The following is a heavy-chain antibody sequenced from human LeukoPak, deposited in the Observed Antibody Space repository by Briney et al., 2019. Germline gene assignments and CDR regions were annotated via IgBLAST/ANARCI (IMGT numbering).Heavy chain of an antibody. CDR2: IIASSGST. CDR3: AKGGYDYVEMGYFDY. J-gene: IGHJ4*02. Sequence: PGGSLRLSCASSGFSFSNYAMGWVRQALGKGLEWVSLIIASSGSTFYADSVKGRFTISRDNSKNTLYLQMNSLRAEDTAVYYCAKGGYDYVEMGYFDYWGQGTLVTVSS. CDR1: GFSFSNYA. D-gene: IGHD5-12*01. V-gene: IGHV3-23*01.